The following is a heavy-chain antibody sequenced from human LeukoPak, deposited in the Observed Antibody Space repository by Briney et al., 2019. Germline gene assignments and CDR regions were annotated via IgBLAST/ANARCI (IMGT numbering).Heavy chain of an antibody. D-gene: IGHD3-22*01. CDR3: ARSTYYYDSSGYYSGHYFDY. Sequence: SQTLSLTCAVSGGSISSGGYSWSWIRQPPGQGLEWIGYIYHSGSTYYNPSLKSRVTISVDRSKNQFSLKLSSVTAADTAVYYCARSTYYYDSSGYYSGHYFDYWGQGTLVTVSS. J-gene: IGHJ4*02. CDR1: GGSISSGGYS. V-gene: IGHV4-30-2*01. CDR2: IYHSGST.